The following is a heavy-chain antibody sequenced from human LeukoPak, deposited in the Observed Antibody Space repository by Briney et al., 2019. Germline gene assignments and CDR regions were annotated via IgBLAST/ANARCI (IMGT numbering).Heavy chain of an antibody. V-gene: IGHV4-39*01. CDR1: GGSISSGSYYY. CDR2: IYYSGIT. J-gene: IGHJ4*02. Sequence: SETLSLTCTVSGGSISSGSYYYWGWIRQPPGKGLEWIVSIYYSGITYYNPSLKSRVTISGDTAKNHFSLKLSSATAADTAVYYCAGHRYSYGPFDYWGQGPLATVSS. D-gene: IGHD5-18*01. CDR3: AGHRYSYGPFDY.